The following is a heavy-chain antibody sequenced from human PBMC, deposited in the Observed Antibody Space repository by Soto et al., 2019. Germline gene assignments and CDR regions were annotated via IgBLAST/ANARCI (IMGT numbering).Heavy chain of an antibody. CDR3: ARHAGGRYNWFDP. Sequence: SCASYWVSRMLKMPGKGLEWMGRIDPSDSYTNYSPSFQGHVTISADKSISTAYLQWSSLKASDTAMYYCARHAGGRYNWFDPWVQGSLVTVFS. J-gene: IGHJ5*02. D-gene: IGHD6-19*01. V-gene: IGHV5-10-1*01. CDR2: IDPSDSYT. CDR1: SCASYW.